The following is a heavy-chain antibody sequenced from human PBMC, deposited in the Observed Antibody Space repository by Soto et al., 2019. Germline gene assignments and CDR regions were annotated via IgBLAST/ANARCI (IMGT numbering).Heavy chain of an antibody. Sequence: SETLSLTCAVNGGSLSGYYWSWIRQPPGKGLEWIGEIKDGGYTNYSPSLKSRATISSDRSNNQFSLRLNSVTAADTGVYYCARGQEGVVATHWDQGALVTAPQ. CDR1: GGSLSGYY. CDR2: IKDGGYT. D-gene: IGHD5-12*01. V-gene: IGHV4-34*01. CDR3: ARGQEGVVATH. J-gene: IGHJ4*02.